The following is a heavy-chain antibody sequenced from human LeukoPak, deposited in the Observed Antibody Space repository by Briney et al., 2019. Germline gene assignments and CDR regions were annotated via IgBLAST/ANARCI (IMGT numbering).Heavy chain of an antibody. Sequence: SETLSLTCTVSGGSISSYYLSWIRQPAGKGLEWIGRIYSRGTTYNPSLKSRVTMSLDTSKNQFSLNLTSVTAADTAVYYCARVLFTEEDAFDIWGQGTMVTVSS. CDR3: ARVLFTEEDAFDI. V-gene: IGHV4-4*07. CDR1: GGSISSYY. J-gene: IGHJ3*02. CDR2: IYSRGT.